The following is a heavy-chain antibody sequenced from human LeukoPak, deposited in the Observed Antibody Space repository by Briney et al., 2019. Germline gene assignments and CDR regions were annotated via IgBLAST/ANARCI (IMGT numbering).Heavy chain of an antibody. CDR2: INPNSGGT. Sequence: ASVKVSCKASGYTFTGYYMHWVRQAPGQGLEWMGWINPNSGGTNYAQKFQGRVTMTRDTSISTAYMELSRLRSDDMAVYYCAAHITIFGVVTDLDYWGQGTLVTVSS. CDR1: GYTFTGYY. J-gene: IGHJ4*02. CDR3: AAHITIFGVVTDLDY. D-gene: IGHD3-3*01. V-gene: IGHV1-2*02.